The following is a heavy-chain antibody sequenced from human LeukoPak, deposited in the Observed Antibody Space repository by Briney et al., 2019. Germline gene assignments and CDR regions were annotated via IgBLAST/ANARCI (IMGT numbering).Heavy chain of an antibody. D-gene: IGHD3-22*01. V-gene: IGHV4-39*07. CDR1: GGSISSSGYY. Sequence: PSETLSLTCTVSGGSISSSGYYWGWVRQPPGKGLEWIGEINHSGSTNYNPSLKSRVTISVDTSKNQFSLKVSSVTAADTAVYYCARAPVSYYYDILDYWGQGILVTVSS. CDR3: ARAPVSYYYDILDY. J-gene: IGHJ4*02. CDR2: INHSGST.